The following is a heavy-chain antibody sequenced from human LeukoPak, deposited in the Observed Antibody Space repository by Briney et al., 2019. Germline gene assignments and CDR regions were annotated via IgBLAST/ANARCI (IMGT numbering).Heavy chain of an antibody. Sequence: GGSLRPSCAASGFSFSNYGMHWVRQAPGKGLEWVAYIQYDGSQKYYGDSVKGRFTISRDNSKNTVHLQMNSLRDEDTALYYCARDLLSLPHKYFDSWGQGTLVTVSS. CDR1: GFSFSNYG. CDR2: IQYDGSQK. J-gene: IGHJ4*02. CDR3: ARDLLSLPHKYFDS. V-gene: IGHV3-30*02. D-gene: IGHD3-16*01.